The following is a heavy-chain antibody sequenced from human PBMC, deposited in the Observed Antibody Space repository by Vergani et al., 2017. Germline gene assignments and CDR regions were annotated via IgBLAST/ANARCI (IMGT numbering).Heavy chain of an antibody. Sequence: QLQLQESGPGLVKPSATLSLTCSVSGASIRSSNYYWGWIRQPPGKGLELIASIYYSGSTYYTPSLKSRVTISVDTSKNQFSLKLSSVTAADTAVYFCARHATVEWLVKLGWIDPWGQGILVTVSS. CDR3: ARHATVEWLVKLGWIDP. J-gene: IGHJ5*02. CDR2: IYYSGST. V-gene: IGHV4-39*01. D-gene: IGHD6-19*01. CDR1: GASIRSSNYY.